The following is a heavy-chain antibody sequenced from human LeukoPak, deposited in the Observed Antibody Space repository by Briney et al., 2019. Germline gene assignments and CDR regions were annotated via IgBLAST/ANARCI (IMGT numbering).Heavy chain of an antibody. CDR2: GKQDGSEK. V-gene: IGHV3-7*01. Sequence: GGSLRLSCIASGFTFCSYWMSWVCPAPGKGLEWVAAGKQDGSEKPYVDSVKGRFIASKDNAKNSLYLQMNSLRVEDTAVYYCAIGIARGIPEAIVGYWGQGTLVTVSS. D-gene: IGHD5-18*01. CDR1: GFTFCSYW. CDR3: AIGIARGIPEAIVGY. J-gene: IGHJ4*02.